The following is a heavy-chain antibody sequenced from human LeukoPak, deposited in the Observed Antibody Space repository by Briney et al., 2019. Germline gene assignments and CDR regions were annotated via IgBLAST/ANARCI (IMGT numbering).Heavy chain of an antibody. CDR1: GGSFSDYY. Sequence: PSETLSLTCGVYGGSFSDYYWNWIRQPPGKGLEWIGEISHSGGTNYNPSLKSRVTISVDTSKNQFSLKLSSVTAADTAVYYCARVRYDSSGYYYVHFDYWGQGTLVTVSS. V-gene: IGHV4-34*01. D-gene: IGHD3-22*01. CDR3: ARVRYDSSGYYYVHFDY. J-gene: IGHJ4*02. CDR2: ISHSGGT.